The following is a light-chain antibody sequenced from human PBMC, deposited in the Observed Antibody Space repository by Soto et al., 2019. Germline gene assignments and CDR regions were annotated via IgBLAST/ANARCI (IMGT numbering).Light chain of an antibody. V-gene: IGKV3-15*01. J-gene: IGKJ4*01. CDR1: QSIGCT. CDR2: DAS. CDR3: QHYKTWPLS. Sequence: EIVMTQSPATLSVSPGERATLSCRASQSIGCTLAWYQQKPGQTPRLLIYDASTRATGIPARFSGIGSGTEFTIIISSLQSEDFAVYYCQHYKTWPLSFGGGTKVEI.